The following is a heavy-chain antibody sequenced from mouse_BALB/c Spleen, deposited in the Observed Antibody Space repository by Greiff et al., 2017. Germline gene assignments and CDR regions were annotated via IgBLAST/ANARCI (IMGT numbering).Heavy chain of an antibody. V-gene: IGHV5-17*02. J-gene: IGHJ3*01. CDR2: ISSGSSTI. D-gene: IGHD1-2*01. CDR3: ARSEEYGSGFAY. CDR1: GFTFSSFG. Sequence: DVKLVESGGGLVQPGGSRTLSCAASGFTFSSFGMHWVRQAPEKGLEWVAYISSGSSTIYYADTVKGRFTISRDNPKNTLFLQMTSLRSEDTAMYYCARSEEYGSGFAYWGQGTLVTVSA.